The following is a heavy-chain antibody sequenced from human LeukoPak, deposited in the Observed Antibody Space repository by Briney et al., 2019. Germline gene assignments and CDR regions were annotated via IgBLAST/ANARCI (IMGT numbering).Heavy chain of an antibody. V-gene: IGHV3-23*01. D-gene: IGHD3-3*01. CDR2: ISGSGGST. CDR3: ATHFGHTYVFWSGYFYY. J-gene: IGHJ4*02. CDR1: GFTFSSYA. Sequence: GGSLRLSCAASGFTFSSYAMSWVRQAPGKGLEWVSAISGSGGSTYYADSVKGRFTISRDNSKNTLYLQMNSLRAEDTSVYYCATHFGHTYVFWSGYFYYWGQGTLVTVSS.